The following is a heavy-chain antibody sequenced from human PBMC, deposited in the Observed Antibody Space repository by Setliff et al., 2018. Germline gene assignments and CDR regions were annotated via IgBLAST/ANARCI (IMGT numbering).Heavy chain of an antibody. D-gene: IGHD7-27*01. J-gene: IGHJ4*02. CDR2: INYDGMSI. Sequence: PGGSLRLSCAASGFNFSGYGIHWVRQGPGKGLVWVARINYDGMSITYADSVRGRFTISRDNAKKTAYLQMNSLRVEDTAIYYCTRDYWGSLEYWGQGTLVTVSS. V-gene: IGHV3-74*03. CDR3: TRDYWGSLEY. CDR1: GFNFSGYG.